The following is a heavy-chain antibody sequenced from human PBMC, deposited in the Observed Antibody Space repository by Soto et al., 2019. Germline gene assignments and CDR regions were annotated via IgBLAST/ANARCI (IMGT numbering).Heavy chain of an antibody. CDR1: GYTFTSYD. CDR3: ARRSLAVRYGYVY. Sequence: QGQLVQSGAEVKKPGASVKGSCKASGYTFTSYDINWVRQATGQGLEWMGWMNPNSGNTGYAQKCQGRVTMTRNTSISTAYMELSSLRSEDPAVYYCARRSLAVRYGYVYWGQGTLVTVSS. CDR2: MNPNSGNT. J-gene: IGHJ4*02. V-gene: IGHV1-8*01. D-gene: IGHD6-19*01.